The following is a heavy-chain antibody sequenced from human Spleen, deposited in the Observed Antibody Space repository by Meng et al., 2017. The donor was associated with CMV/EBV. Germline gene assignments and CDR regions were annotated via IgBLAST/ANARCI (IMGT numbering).Heavy chain of an antibody. J-gene: IGHJ4*02. CDR1: GFTFSSYS. D-gene: IGHD2-2*01. CDR2: ISSRSRHI. CDR3: ARDTHYCTSTRCYDESAFDY. V-gene: IGHV3-21*01. Sequence: GGSLRLSCAASGFTFSSYSMSWVRQAPGKGLEWVSSISSRSRHIYLADSLKGRFTISRDNAKSSLFLQMSSLRAEDTAAYYCARDTHYCTSTRCYDESAFDYWGQGTLVTVSS.